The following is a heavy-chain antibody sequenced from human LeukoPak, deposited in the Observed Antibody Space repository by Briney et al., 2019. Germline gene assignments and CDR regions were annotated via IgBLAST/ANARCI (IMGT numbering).Heavy chain of an antibody. CDR1: GFTFSSYS. Sequence: GGSLRLSCAASGFTFSSYSMNWVRQAPGKGLEWVSSISSSSSYIYYADSVKGRFTISRDNAKNSLYLQMNSLRAEDTAVYYCARDVYSSSFGPSFDYWGQGTLVTISS. CDR3: ARDVYSSSFGPSFDY. J-gene: IGHJ4*02. V-gene: IGHV3-21*01. D-gene: IGHD6-6*01. CDR2: ISSSSSYI.